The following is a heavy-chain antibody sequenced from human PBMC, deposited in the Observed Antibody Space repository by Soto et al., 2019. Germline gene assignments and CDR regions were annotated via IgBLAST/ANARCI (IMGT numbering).Heavy chain of an antibody. CDR1: GGSISSGAHY. CDR2: IYYSGSN. CDR3: ARDRYGVPRGDYFYS. D-gene: IGHD4-17*01. Sequence: QVQLQESGPGLVKPSQTLSLTCTVSGGSISSGAHYWSWIRQLPGKGLEWIGNIYYSGSNYYNPSLKRRVTISVATSDNQSSLILSSVTAADTAIYYCARDRYGVPRGDYFYSWGQGILVTVSS. J-gene: IGHJ4*02. V-gene: IGHV4-31*03.